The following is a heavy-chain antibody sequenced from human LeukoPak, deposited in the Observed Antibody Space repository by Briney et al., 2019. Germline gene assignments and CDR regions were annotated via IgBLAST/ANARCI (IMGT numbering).Heavy chain of an antibody. V-gene: IGHV1-69*06. CDR1: GGTFSSYA. Sequence: ASVKVSCKASGGTFSSYAISWVRQAPGQGLEWMGGIIPIFGTANYAQKFQGRVTITADKSTSTAYMELSSLRSEDTAVYYCARNNMTTVIKGYNWFDPWGQGTLVTVSS. J-gene: IGHJ5*02. D-gene: IGHD4-17*01. CDR2: IIPIFGTA. CDR3: ARNNMTTVIKGYNWFDP.